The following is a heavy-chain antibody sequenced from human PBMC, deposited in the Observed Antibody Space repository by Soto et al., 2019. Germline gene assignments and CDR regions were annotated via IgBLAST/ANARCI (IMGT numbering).Heavy chain of an antibody. Sequence: EVQLVESGGGLVQPGGSLKVSSAASGFTFSGSGMHWVRQASGKGLEWVGRIRSKGYSYATAYAASVKGRFTISRDDSKNTAYLQMDSLKTEDTAVYYCTRRAEGGMDVWGQGTTVTVSS. J-gene: IGHJ6*02. CDR2: IRSKGYSYAT. CDR3: TRRAEGGMDV. CDR1: GFTFSGSG. V-gene: IGHV3-73*01.